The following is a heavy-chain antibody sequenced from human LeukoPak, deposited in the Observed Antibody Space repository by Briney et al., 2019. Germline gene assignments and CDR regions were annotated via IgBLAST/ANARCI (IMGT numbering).Heavy chain of an antibody. J-gene: IGHJ4*02. Sequence: PSETLSLTCTVSGGPISSSSYYWGWIRQPPGKGLEWIGSIYYSGSTYYNPSLKSRVTISVDTSKNQFSLKLSSVTAADTAVYYCARHENYYDSSGYYPSCFDYWGQGTLVTVSS. CDR3: ARHENYYDSSGYYPSCFDY. CDR2: IYYSGST. V-gene: IGHV4-39*01. CDR1: GGPISSSSYY. D-gene: IGHD3-22*01.